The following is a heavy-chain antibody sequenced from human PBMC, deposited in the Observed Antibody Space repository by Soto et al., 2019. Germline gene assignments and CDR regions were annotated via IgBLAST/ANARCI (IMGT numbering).Heavy chain of an antibody. Sequence: QVQLVESGGGVVQPGRSLRLSCAASGFTFSSYGMHWVRQAPGKGLEWVAIIWCDGSIQYYADSVKGRFAISRDNSKNTLYLQMDSLRAEDTAVYYCAKPSYDFWSGYYHPFDNWGQGTLVTVS. CDR3: AKPSYDFWSGYYHPFDN. V-gene: IGHV3-33*06. CDR1: GFTFSSYG. CDR2: IWCDGSIQ. D-gene: IGHD3-3*01. J-gene: IGHJ4*02.